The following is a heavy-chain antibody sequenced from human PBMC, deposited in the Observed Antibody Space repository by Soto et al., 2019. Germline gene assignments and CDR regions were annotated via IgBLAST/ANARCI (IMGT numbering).Heavy chain of an antibody. CDR3: ARFGDIRIPPGVGDY. CDR2: INHSGST. V-gene: IGHV4-34*01. J-gene: IGHJ4*02. Sequence: QVQLQQWGAGLLKPSETLSLTCAVYGGSFSGYYWSWIRQPPGKGLEWIGEINHSGSTNYNPSLKSRVTISVDTSKNQFSLKLSSVTAADTAVYYCARFGDIRIPPGVGDYWGQGTLVTVSS. CDR1: GGSFSGYY. D-gene: IGHD3-16*01.